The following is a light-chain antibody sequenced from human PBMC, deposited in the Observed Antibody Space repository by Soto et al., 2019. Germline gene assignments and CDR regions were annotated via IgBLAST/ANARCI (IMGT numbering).Light chain of an antibody. Sequence: EIVLTQSPGTLSLSPGERATLSCRASQSVSSRYSAWYQQKPGQAPRLLIYGASTRATGIPDRFSGSGSGTDFTLTISSLEPEDFAVYFCQQRTNWLFGQGTRLEIK. CDR2: GAS. V-gene: IGKV3D-20*02. CDR3: QQRTNWL. CDR1: QSVSSRY. J-gene: IGKJ5*01.